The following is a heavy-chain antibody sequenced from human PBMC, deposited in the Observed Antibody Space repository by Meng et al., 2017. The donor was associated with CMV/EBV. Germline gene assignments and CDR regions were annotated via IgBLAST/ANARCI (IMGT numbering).Heavy chain of an antibody. CDR3: ASAGSWAPTAFDI. J-gene: IGHJ3*02. CDR1: RLPLTSYS. CDR2: ISAYNGNT. Sequence: AQGKDCCTAPRLPLTSYSISTVRQAPGQGLEWKGWISAYNGNTHYAQKLQGRVTMTTDTSNSTDYMDLRILRSDDTAVYYCASAGSWAPTAFDIWGQGTMVTVSS. V-gene: IGHV1-18*01. D-gene: IGHD2-15*01.